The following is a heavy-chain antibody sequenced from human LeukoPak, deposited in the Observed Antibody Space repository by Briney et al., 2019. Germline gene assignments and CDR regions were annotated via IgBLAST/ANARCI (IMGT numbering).Heavy chain of an antibody. D-gene: IGHD3-22*01. CDR1: GFTFSSYE. J-gene: IGHJ4*02. CDR3: ARVTATYDSSGYYPYYFDY. Sequence: GGSLRLSCAASGFTFSSYEMNWVRQAPGKGLEWVSYISRSGSTIYYADSVKGRFTISRDNAKNSLYLQMNSLRAEDTAVYYCARVTATYDSSGYYPYYFDYWGQGTLVTVSS. V-gene: IGHV3-48*03. CDR2: ISRSGSTI.